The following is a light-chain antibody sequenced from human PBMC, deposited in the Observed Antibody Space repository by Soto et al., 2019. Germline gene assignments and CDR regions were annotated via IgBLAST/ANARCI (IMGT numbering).Light chain of an antibody. V-gene: IGLV2-14*01. CDR2: DVT. CDR3: SSYTFTSTPVV. J-gene: IGLJ2*01. CDR1: SSDVGGYNY. Sequence: QLVLTQPASVSGSPGQSITISCTGTSSDVGGYNYVSWYQQHPGKVPKLMIYDVTNRPSGVSNRFSGSKSGNTASLTISGLQAEDEADYYCSSYTFTSTPVVFGGGTKLTVL.